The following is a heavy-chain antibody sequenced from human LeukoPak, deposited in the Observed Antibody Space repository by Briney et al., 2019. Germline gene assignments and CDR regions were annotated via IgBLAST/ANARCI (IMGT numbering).Heavy chain of an antibody. CDR2: VYYTGST. Sequence: SETLSPTCTVSGGSISNYYWNWIRQPPGKGLEWIGYVYYTGSTIYNPSLRSRVTISLDTSKSQFSLKLSSVTAADTAVYYCARGRTLVGGSDHWGQGTLVTVSS. V-gene: IGHV4-59*01. J-gene: IGHJ4*02. D-gene: IGHD4-23*01. CDR1: GGSISNYY. CDR3: ARGRTLVGGSDH.